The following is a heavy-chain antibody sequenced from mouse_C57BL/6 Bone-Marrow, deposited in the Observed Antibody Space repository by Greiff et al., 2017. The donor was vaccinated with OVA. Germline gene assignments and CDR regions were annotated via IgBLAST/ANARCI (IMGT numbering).Heavy chain of an antibody. V-gene: IGHV5-4*01. CDR3: ARSEDY. CDR1: GFTFSSYA. Sequence: EVQLVESGGGLVKPGGSLKLSCAASGFTFSSYAMSWVRQTPEKRLEWVATISDGGSYTYYPDNVKGRFTISRDNAKNNLYLQMSHLKSEDTAMYYCARSEDYWGQGTTLTVSS. J-gene: IGHJ2*01. CDR2: ISDGGSYT.